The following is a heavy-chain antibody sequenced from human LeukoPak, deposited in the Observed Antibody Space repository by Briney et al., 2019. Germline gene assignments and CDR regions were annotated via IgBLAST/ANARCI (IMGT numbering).Heavy chain of an antibody. CDR2: LSWNGGNI. CDR1: GFTFHDYA. V-gene: IGHV3-9*01. D-gene: IGHD4-17*01. J-gene: IGHJ4*02. Sequence: GGSLRLSCAASGFTFHDYAMHWVRQAPGKGLEWVSGLSWNGGNIGYAESVRGRFTISRDNAGNSLHLQMNSLRPEDTALYYCAKALGSTVTTRTYFDYWGQGALVTVSS. CDR3: AKALGSTVTTRTYFDY.